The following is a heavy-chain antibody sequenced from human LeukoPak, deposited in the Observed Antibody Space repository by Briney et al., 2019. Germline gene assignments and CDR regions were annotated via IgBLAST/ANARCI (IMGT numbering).Heavy chain of an antibody. J-gene: IGHJ4*02. V-gene: IGHV3-9*01. CDR3: ARDIGSGWYPDY. Sequence: GGSLRLSCGGSGFKFDDYAMHWVRQAPGKGLEWVSGISWNTLSITYADSVEGRFTISRDNAKNSLYLQMNSLRAEDTAVYYCARDIGSGWYPDYWGQGTLVTVSS. D-gene: IGHD6-19*01. CDR1: GFKFDDYA. CDR2: ISWNTLSI.